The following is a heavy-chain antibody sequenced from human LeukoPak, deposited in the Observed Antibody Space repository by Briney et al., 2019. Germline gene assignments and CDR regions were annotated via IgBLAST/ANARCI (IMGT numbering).Heavy chain of an antibody. CDR1: GYSISSGYY. CDR3: ARAHGYSYGYGTPFDP. J-gene: IGHJ5*02. CDR2: IYHSGST. D-gene: IGHD5-18*01. V-gene: IGHV4-38-2*02. Sequence: SETLSLTCTVSGYSISSGYYWGWIRQPPGKGLEWIGSIYHSGSTYYNPSLKSRVTISVDTSKNQFSLKLSSVTAADTAVYYCARAHGYSYGYGTPFDPWGQGTLVTVSS.